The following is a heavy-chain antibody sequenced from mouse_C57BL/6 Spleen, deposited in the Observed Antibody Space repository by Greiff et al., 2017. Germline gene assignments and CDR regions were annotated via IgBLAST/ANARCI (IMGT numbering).Heavy chain of an antibody. CDR1: GFSLTSYG. J-gene: IGHJ4*01. Sequence: VKLVESGPGLVQPSQSLSITCTVSGFSLTSYGVHWVRQSPGKGLEWLGVIWRGGSTASKAAFMSRLSITKDNSKSQVFFKMNSLQAADTAIYYCAKGDYAMDYWGQGTSVTVSS. CDR2: IWRGGST. CDR3: AKGDYAMDY. V-gene: IGHV2-5*01.